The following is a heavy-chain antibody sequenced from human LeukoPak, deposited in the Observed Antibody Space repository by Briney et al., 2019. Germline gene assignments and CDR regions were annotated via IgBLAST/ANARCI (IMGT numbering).Heavy chain of an antibody. CDR2: IKSKTAGGTT. CDR3: AKDDHYDLGCYY. V-gene: IGHV3-15*01. D-gene: IGHD3-22*01. CDR1: GFTFSNAW. J-gene: IGHJ4*02. Sequence: PGGSLRLSCAASGFTFSNAWMSWVRQAPGKGLEWVGRIKSKTAGGTTDYAAPVKGRFTISRDDSKDTLYLQMNSLRAEDTAVYYCAKDDHYDLGCYYWGQGTLVTVSS.